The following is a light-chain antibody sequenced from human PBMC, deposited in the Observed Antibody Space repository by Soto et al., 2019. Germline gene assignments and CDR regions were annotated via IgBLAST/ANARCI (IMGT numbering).Light chain of an antibody. Sequence: PGERATLSCRASQTIRRNLAWYQHKPGQAPRLLIYDASNRATGIPGRFSGSGSGTDFTLTISNLEPEDFAVYYCQQRDNCPWTFGQGAKVEIK. J-gene: IGKJ1*01. CDR1: QTIRRN. CDR2: DAS. V-gene: IGKV3-11*01. CDR3: QQRDNCPWT.